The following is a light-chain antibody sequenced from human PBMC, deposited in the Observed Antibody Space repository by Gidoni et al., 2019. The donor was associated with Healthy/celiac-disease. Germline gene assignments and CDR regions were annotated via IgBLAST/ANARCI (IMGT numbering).Light chain of an antibody. CDR3: SSYTSSSDVV. CDR1: SRDVGGYNS. CDR2: EVS. V-gene: IGLV2-14*01. Sequence: QSALTQPASVSGSPGQSITISCTGTSRDVGGYNSVSWYQQHPGKAPKLMIYEVSNRPSGVSNRFSGSKSGNTASLTISGLQAEDEADYYCSSYTSSSDVVFGGGTKLTVL. J-gene: IGLJ2*01.